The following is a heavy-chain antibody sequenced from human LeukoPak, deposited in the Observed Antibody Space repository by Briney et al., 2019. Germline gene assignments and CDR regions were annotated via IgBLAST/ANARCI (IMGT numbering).Heavy chain of an antibody. V-gene: IGHV3-23*01. J-gene: IGHJ4*02. CDR1: GFTFSSYA. CDR3: AKVRSGSYKYYFDY. D-gene: IGHD1-26*01. Sequence: GGSLRLSCAASGFTFSSYAMSWVRQVPGKGLEWVSAISGSGGSTYYADSVKGRFTISRDNSKNTLYLQMNSLRAEDTAVYYCAKVRSGSYKYYFDYWGQGTLVTVSS. CDR2: ISGSGGST.